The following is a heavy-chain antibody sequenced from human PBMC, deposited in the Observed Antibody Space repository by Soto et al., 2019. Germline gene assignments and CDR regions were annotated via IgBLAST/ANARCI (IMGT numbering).Heavy chain of an antibody. CDR1: GFTFSSYA. CDR3: AKMVDDYVWGSYGGYFDY. D-gene: IGHD3-16*01. V-gene: IGHV3-23*01. J-gene: IGHJ4*02. Sequence: EVQLLESGGGLVQPGGSLRLSCAASGFTFSSYAMSWVRQAPGKGLEWVSAISGSGGSTYYADSVKGRFTISRDNSKNTLYLQMNSLRAEDTAVYYCAKMVDDYVWGSYGGYFDYWGQGTLVTVSS. CDR2: ISGSGGST.